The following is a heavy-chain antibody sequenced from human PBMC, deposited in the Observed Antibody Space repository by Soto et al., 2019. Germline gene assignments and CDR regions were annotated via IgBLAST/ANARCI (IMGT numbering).Heavy chain of an antibody. CDR2: IWAAGGNK. CDR3: SRETDLATMGH. Sequence: QVQLVESGGGVVQPGRSLRLSCRGSGFTFGDYGMHWVRQAPGKGLEWLAIIWAAGGNKVYRDSVQGRFTVSRDNFRKTLFLQINDPRAEDTAMYYCSRETDLATMGHWGQGTLVIVSS. J-gene: IGHJ4*02. V-gene: IGHV3-33*01. D-gene: IGHD3-10*01. CDR1: GFTFGDYG.